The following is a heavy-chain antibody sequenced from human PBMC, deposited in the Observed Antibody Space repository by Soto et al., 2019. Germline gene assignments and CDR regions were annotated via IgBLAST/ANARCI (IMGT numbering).Heavy chain of an antibody. J-gene: IGHJ6*02. CDR1: GGSFPTNA. CDR2: IIPIFPTP. V-gene: IGHV1-69*12. Sequence: QVQLVQSGAEVKKPGSSVKISCKASGGSFPTNAFSWVRQAPGQGLKWMGGIIPIFPTPDYAQKFQGRFTITADEHTTTTYMELSSLRSEDTATYYCARDKDRQQLGGNYYYIMDVWGQGTTVTVSS. D-gene: IGHD3-3*02. CDR3: ARDKDRQQLGGNYYYIMDV.